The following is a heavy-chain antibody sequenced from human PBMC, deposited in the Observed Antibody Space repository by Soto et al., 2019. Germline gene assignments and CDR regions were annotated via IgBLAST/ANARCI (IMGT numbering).Heavy chain of an antibody. Sequence: EVQLVESGGGLVKPGGSLRLSCAASGFTFSSYSMNWVRQAPGKGLEWVSSISSSSSYIYYADSVKGRITISRDNAKNSLYLQMNSLRAEDTAVYYCAKEAGELSTRSFDYWGQGTLVTVSS. J-gene: IGHJ4*02. CDR1: GFTFSSYS. D-gene: IGHD3-16*02. V-gene: IGHV3-21*01. CDR3: AKEAGELSTRSFDY. CDR2: ISSSSSYI.